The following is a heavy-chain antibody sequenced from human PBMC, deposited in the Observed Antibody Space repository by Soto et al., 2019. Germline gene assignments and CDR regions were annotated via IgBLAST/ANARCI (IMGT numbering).Heavy chain of an antibody. J-gene: IGHJ4*02. V-gene: IGHV1-18*01. CDR3: ARDWSSIAAAGTEGDY. Sequence: QVQLVQSGAEVKKPGASVKVSCKASGYTFTSYGISWVRQAPGQGLEWMGWISAYNGNTNYAQKFQDRVNMTTDTSTNTAYMELRSLRSDDTAVYYCARDWSSIAAAGTEGDYWGQGTLVTVSS. CDR2: ISAYNGNT. CDR1: GYTFTSYG. D-gene: IGHD6-13*01.